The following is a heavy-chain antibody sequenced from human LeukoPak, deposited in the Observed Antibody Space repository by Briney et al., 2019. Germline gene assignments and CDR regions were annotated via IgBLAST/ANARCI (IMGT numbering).Heavy chain of an antibody. J-gene: IGHJ4*02. D-gene: IGHD2-2*01. V-gene: IGHV3-48*03. CDR1: GFTFSSYE. CDR2: ISSSGSTI. Sequence: GGSLRLSCAASGFTFSSYEMTWVRQAPGKGLEWVSYISSSGSTIYYADSVKGRFTISRDNTKNSLYLQMNSLRAEDTAVYYCARSGGSIVVVPDEYYFDYWGQGTLVTVSS. CDR3: ARSGGSIVVVPDEYYFDY.